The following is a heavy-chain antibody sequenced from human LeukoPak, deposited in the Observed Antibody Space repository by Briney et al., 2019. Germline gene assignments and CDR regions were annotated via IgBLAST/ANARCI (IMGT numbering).Heavy chain of an antibody. CDR3: ARDRITVTGAYNWFDP. Sequence: GGSLRLSCAASGFTFSNYEMIWVRQAPGKGLEWISYISGGGDITEYADSVRGRFTISRDNAKNSLYLQMNSLRVEDTAFYYCARDRITVTGAYNWFDPWGQGTLVTVSS. CDR2: ISGGGDIT. D-gene: IGHD6-19*01. V-gene: IGHV3-48*03. CDR1: GFTFSNYE. J-gene: IGHJ5*02.